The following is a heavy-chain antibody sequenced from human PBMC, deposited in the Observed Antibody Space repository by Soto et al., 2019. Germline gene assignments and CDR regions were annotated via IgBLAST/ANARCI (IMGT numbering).Heavy chain of an antibody. CDR3: ATNYGSGSTHFDY. CDR1: GGTFSSYT. J-gene: IGHJ4*02. Sequence: QVKLVQSGAEVRKPGSSVKVSCTASGGTFSSYTINWVRQAPGQGPEWMGRVIPILAMSNYAQKFQGRVTITADQSTSTAYMYLSSLRSEDTALYYCATNYGSGSTHFDYWGQGTLVTVS. CDR2: VIPILAMS. D-gene: IGHD3-10*01. V-gene: IGHV1-69*02.